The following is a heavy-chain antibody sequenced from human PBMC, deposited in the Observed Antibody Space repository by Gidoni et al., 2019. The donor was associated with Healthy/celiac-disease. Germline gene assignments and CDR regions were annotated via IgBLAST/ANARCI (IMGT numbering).Heavy chain of an antibody. CDR2: IYYSGST. CDR3: ATPSGYSSSWYDSGGMDV. D-gene: IGHD6-13*01. V-gene: IGHV4-39*01. J-gene: IGHJ6*02. Sequence: QLQLQESCPGLVKPSETLSLTCTVSGGSISSSIYYWGWIRQPPGKGLEWIGSIYYSGSTYYNPSLKSRVTISVDTSKNQYSLKLSSVTAADTAVYYCATPSGYSSSWYDSGGMDVWGQGTTVTVSS. CDR1: GGSISSSIYY.